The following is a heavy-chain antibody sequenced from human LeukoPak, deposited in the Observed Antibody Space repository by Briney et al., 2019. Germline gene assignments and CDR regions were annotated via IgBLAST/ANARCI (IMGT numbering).Heavy chain of an antibody. Sequence: GGSLRLSCAASGFILSDYNMNWVRQAPGKGLEWVSFITISGTYITYADSVKGRFTISRDNAKNSLYLQMNSLRAEDTAVYYCASLSSGWLGEYFDYWGQGTLVTVSS. J-gene: IGHJ4*02. D-gene: IGHD6-19*01. CDR1: GFILSDYN. V-gene: IGHV3-21*01. CDR3: ASLSSGWLGEYFDY. CDR2: ITISGTYI.